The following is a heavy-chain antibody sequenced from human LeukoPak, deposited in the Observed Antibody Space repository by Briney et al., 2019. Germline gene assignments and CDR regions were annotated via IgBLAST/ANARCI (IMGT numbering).Heavy chain of an antibody. D-gene: IGHD2-2*01. CDR2: INPNSGGT. Sequence: ASVKVSCKASGYTFTSYYVHWVRQAPGQGLEWMGWINPNSGGTNYAQKFQGRVTMTRDTSISTAYMELSRLRSDDTAVYYCARGTLFPAAMRTYFDYWGQGTLVTVSS. V-gene: IGHV1-2*02. CDR3: ARGTLFPAAMRTYFDY. J-gene: IGHJ4*02. CDR1: GYTFTSYY.